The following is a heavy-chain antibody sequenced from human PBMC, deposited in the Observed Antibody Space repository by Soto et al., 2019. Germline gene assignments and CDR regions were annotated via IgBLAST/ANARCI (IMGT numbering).Heavy chain of an antibody. CDR2: IYYSGST. CDR1: GGSISSSSYY. J-gene: IGHJ5*02. CDR3: ARPGSGEAGYSSSWPAGFDP. Sequence: SETLSLTCTVSGGSISSSSYYWGWIRQPPGKGLEWIGSIYYSGSTYYNPSLKSRVTISVDTSKNQFSLKLSSVTAADTAVYYCARPGSGEAGYSSSWPAGFDPWGQGTLVTVSS. V-gene: IGHV4-39*01. D-gene: IGHD6-13*01.